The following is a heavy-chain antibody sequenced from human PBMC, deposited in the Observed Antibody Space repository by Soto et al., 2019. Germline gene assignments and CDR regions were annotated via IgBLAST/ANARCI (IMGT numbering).Heavy chain of an antibody. CDR3: ARDRTNGVGGYYYGMDV. J-gene: IGHJ6*02. V-gene: IGHV3-30-3*01. Sequence: PXXSLRLSFAASGFTFSSYAMHWVLQAPGKGLEWVAVISYDGSNKYYADSVKGRFTISRDNSKNTLYLQMNSLRAEDTAVYYCARDRTNGVGGYYYGMDVWGQGTTVTVSS. CDR2: ISYDGSNK. CDR1: GFTFSSYA. D-gene: IGHD2-8*01.